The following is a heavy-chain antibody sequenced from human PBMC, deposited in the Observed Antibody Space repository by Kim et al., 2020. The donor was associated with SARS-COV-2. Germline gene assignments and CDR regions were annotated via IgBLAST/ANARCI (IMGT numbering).Heavy chain of an antibody. Sequence: ASVKVSCKASGYTFTSYAMHWVRQAPGQRLEWMGWINAGNGNTKYSQKFQGRVTITRDTSASTAYMELSSLRSEDTAVYYCARDSYYDIFRYYYYYMDVWDKETTVTVSS. CDR1: GYTFTSYA. D-gene: IGHD3-9*01. CDR2: INAGNGNT. J-gene: IGHJ6*03. CDR3: ARDSYYDIFRYYYYYMDV. V-gene: IGHV1-3*01.